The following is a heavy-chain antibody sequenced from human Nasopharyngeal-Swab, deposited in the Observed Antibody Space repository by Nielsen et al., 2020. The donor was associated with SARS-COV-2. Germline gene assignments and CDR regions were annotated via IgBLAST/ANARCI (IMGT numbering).Heavy chain of an antibody. V-gene: IGHV1-24*01. J-gene: IGHJ5*02. CDR2: FDPEDGET. CDR3: ATAPPIRYGEETGWFDP. CDR1: GYTLTELS. Sequence: ASVKVSCKVSGYTLTELSMHWVRQAPGKGLEWMGGFDPEDGETIYAQKFQGRVTMTEDTSTDTAYMELSSLRSEHTAVYYCATAPPIRYGEETGWFDPWGQGTLVTVSS. D-gene: IGHD4-17*01.